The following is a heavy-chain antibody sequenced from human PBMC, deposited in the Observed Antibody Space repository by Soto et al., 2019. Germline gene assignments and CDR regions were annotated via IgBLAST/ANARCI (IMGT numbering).Heavy chain of an antibody. Sequence: PEGSLRLSCAASGFTFSSYSMNWVRQAPGKGLEWVSSISSSSSYIYYADSVKGRFTISRDNAKNSLYLQMNSLRAEDTAVYYCARESGYYTYGMDVWGQGTTVTVSS. V-gene: IGHV3-21*01. J-gene: IGHJ6*02. CDR1: GFTFSSYS. CDR3: ARESGYYTYGMDV. D-gene: IGHD3-3*01. CDR2: ISSSSSYI.